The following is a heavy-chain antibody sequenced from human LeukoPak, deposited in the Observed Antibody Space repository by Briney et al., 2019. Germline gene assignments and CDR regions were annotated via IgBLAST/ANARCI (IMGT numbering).Heavy chain of an antibody. CDR3: ATYYYDSSGYFDAFDI. CDR2: ISGGGGST. J-gene: IGHJ3*02. D-gene: IGHD3-22*01. V-gene: IGHV3-23*01. Sequence: GGSLRLSCAASGFTFSSYAMSWVRQAPGKGLEWVSAISGGGGSTYYADSVKGRFTISRDNSKNTLYLQMNSLRAEDTAVYYCATYYYDSSGYFDAFDIWGQGTMVTVSS. CDR1: GFTFSSYA.